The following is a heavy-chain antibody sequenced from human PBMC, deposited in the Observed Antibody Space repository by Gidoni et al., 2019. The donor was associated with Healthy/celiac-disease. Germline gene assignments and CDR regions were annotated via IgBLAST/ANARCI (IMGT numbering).Heavy chain of an antibody. D-gene: IGHD4-17*01. CDR3: ARDPMTNHAFDI. J-gene: IGHJ3*02. Sequence: QVQLVESGGGVVQPGRSLRLSCAASGFTFSSYGLHWVRQAPGNGLVWVAFICDDGSNKYYADSVKGRFTIARENSKNTRYRQRTSLRAEDTAVYYCARDPMTNHAFDIWGQGTMVTVSS. CDR2: ICDDGSNK. CDR1: GFTFSSYG. V-gene: IGHV3-33*01.